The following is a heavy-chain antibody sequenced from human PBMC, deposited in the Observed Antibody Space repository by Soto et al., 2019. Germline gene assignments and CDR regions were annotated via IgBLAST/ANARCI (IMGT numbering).Heavy chain of an antibody. J-gene: IGHJ4*02. CDR1: GGSFSGYY. D-gene: IGHD6-19*01. V-gene: IGHV4-34*01. CDR3: ARGKVAVAGNLVY. CDR2: INHSGST. Sequence: KTSETLSLTCAVYGGSFSGYYWSWIRQPPGKGLEWIGEINHSGSTNYNPSLKSRVTISVDTSKNQFSLKLSSVTAADTAVYYCARGKVAVAGNLVYWGQGTLVTVSS.